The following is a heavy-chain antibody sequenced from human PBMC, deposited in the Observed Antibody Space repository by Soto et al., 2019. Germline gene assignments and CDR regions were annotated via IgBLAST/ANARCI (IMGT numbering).Heavy chain of an antibody. CDR3: ARQSRFYYGMDV. Sequence: GESLKISCKGSGYNFINNWISWVRQMPGKGLEWMGRIDLSDSYTNYSPSFQGHVTISADRSISTAYVQWSSLKASDTAMYYCARQSRFYYGMDVWGQVTTVTFSS. V-gene: IGHV5-10-1*01. J-gene: IGHJ6*02. CDR1: GYNFINNW. CDR2: IDLSDSYT.